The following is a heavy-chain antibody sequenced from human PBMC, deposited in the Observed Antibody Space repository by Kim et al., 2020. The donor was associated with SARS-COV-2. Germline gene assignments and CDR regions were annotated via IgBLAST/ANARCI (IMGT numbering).Heavy chain of an antibody. CDR2: ITSSSRYI. Sequence: GGSLRLSCGGSGFMFSAYSMHWVRQAPGKGLEWVSSITSSSRYIHYADSVKGRFAISRDNAKNSLYLEMNSRRAEDTGVYYCARDGSGSANKFFYYYMDLWGTGTTVTVSS. CDR3: ARDGSGSANKFFYYYMDL. D-gene: IGHD3-10*01. V-gene: IGHV3-21*01. CDR1: GFMFSAYS. J-gene: IGHJ6*03.